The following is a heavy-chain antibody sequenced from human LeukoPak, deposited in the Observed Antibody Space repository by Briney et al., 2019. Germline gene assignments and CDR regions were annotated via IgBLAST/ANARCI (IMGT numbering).Heavy chain of an antibody. CDR2: ISGSGGST. V-gene: IGHV3-23*01. CDR3: AKALYDSRTPYFDY. D-gene: IGHD3-22*01. CDR1: GFSFGSYA. Sequence: GGSLRLSCAASGFSFGSYAMSWVRQAPGKGLEWVSAISGSGGSTYYADSVKGRFTISRDNSKNTLYLQMNSLRAEDTAVYYCAKALYDSRTPYFDYWGQGTLVTVSS. J-gene: IGHJ4*02.